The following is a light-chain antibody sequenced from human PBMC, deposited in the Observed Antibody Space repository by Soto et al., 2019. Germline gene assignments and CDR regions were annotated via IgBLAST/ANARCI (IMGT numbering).Light chain of an antibody. CDR1: QSISSY. CDR3: QQSYSTPPLT. Sequence: IRMTQSPSSLSASVGDRVTITCRASQSISSYLNWYQQKPGKAPKLLIYAASSLQSGVPSRFSGSGSGTDLTLTISSLQPEDFATYYCQQSYSTPPLTFGQGTRLEIK. J-gene: IGKJ5*01. V-gene: IGKV1-39*01. CDR2: AAS.